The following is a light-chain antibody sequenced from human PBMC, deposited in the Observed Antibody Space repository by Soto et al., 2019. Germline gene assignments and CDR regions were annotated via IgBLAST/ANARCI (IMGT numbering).Light chain of an antibody. CDR3: TSFTSSSTYV. J-gene: IGLJ1*01. Sequence: QSALTQPASVSESPGQSITISCTGSSSDVGAYNYVSWYQQHPDKAPKLMIYDVNNRPSGVSDRFSGSKSGNTASLTISGLQAEEEADYYCTSFTSSSTYVFGTGTKLTVL. CDR2: DVN. V-gene: IGLV2-14*01. CDR1: SSDVGAYNY.